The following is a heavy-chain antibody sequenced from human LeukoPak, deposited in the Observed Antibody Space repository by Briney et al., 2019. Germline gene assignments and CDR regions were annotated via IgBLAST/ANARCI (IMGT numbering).Heavy chain of an antibody. CDR1: GYTFTSYY. Sequence: ASVKVSCKASGYTFTSYYMHWVRQAPGQGLEWMGIINPNGRSTSYAQKFQGRVTMTRDTSTSTVYMELSSLRSEDTAVYYCARVPPYYDILTGYLPQGPLDYWGQGTLVTVSS. D-gene: IGHD3-9*01. CDR3: ARVPPYYDILTGYLPQGPLDY. CDR2: INPNGRST. J-gene: IGHJ4*02. V-gene: IGHV1-46*01.